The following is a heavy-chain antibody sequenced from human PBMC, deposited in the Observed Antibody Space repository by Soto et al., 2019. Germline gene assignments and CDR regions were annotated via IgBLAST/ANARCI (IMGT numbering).Heavy chain of an antibody. Sequence: QVQLVESGGGVVQPGRSLRLSCAASGFTFSSYGMHWVRQAPGKGLEWVAVIWYDGSNKYYADSVKGRFTISRDNSKNTLYLQMNSLRAEDTAVYYCAGTAYYYDSSGYYQDAFDIWGQGTMVTVSS. J-gene: IGHJ3*02. D-gene: IGHD3-22*01. CDR3: AGTAYYYDSSGYYQDAFDI. V-gene: IGHV3-33*01. CDR2: IWYDGSNK. CDR1: GFTFSSYG.